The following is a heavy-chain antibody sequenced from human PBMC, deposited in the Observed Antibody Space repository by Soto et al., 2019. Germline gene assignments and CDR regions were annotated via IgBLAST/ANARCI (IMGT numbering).Heavy chain of an antibody. V-gene: IGHV5-51*01. CDR2: IYPGDSDT. CDR3: AKITYYYYGMDG. J-gene: IGHJ6*02. CDR1: GYSFSSYW. Sequence: GESLKISCQGSGYSFSSYWIGWVRQMPGKGLEWMGIIYPGDSDTKYSPSFEGQVTISADKSINTAYLQWSSLKASDTAIYYCAKITYYYYGMDGWGQGTTVTVSS.